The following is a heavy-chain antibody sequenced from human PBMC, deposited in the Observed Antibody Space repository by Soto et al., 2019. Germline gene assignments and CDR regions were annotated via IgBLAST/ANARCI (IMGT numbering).Heavy chain of an antibody. Sequence: DVQLVEAGGGLVQPGRSLRLSCAASGFTFDDYAMHWVRQAPGQGLEWGSGISWNSGSIGYADSVKGRFTISRDNAKNSLYLQMNSLRAEDTALYYCAKVLEPYYDILTVRADAFDIWGQGTMVTVSS. CDR2: ISWNSGSI. J-gene: IGHJ3*02. CDR3: AKVLEPYYDILTVRADAFDI. D-gene: IGHD3-9*01. V-gene: IGHV3-9*01. CDR1: GFTFDDYA.